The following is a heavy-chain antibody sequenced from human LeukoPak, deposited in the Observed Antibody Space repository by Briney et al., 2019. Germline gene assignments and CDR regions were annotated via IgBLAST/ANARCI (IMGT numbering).Heavy chain of an antibody. Sequence: PSETLSLTCTVSGGSISSYYWSWIRQPAGKGLEWIGRIYTSGSTNYNPSLKSRVTMSVDTSKNQFSLKLSSVTAADTAVYYCARGRCSSTSCYAPGVIDYWGQGTLVTVSS. CDR1: GGSISSYY. CDR3: ARGRCSSTSCYAPGVIDY. V-gene: IGHV4-4*07. D-gene: IGHD2-2*01. J-gene: IGHJ4*02. CDR2: IYTSGST.